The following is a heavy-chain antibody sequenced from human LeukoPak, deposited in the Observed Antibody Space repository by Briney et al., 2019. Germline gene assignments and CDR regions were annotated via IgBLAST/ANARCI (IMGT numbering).Heavy chain of an antibody. Sequence: GGSLRLSCAASGFTFSSYSMNWVRQAPGKGLEWVSHISSSSSNIYYADSVKGRFTISRDSAKNSLYLQMNSLRDEDTAVYYCATNIAVARYYFEYWGQGTLVTVSS. V-gene: IGHV3-48*02. J-gene: IGHJ4*02. CDR3: ATNIAVARYYFEY. CDR1: GFTFSSYS. D-gene: IGHD6-19*01. CDR2: ISSSSSNI.